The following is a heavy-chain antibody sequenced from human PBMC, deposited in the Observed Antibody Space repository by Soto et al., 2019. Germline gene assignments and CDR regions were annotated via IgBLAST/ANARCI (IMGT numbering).Heavy chain of an antibody. D-gene: IGHD2-15*01. CDR1: GYTFTSYG. Sequence: QVQLVQSGAEVKKPGASVKVSCKASGYTFTSYGISWVRQAPGQGLEWMGWISAYNGNTNYAQKLQGRVTMTTDTSTSTAYMKLRSLRSDDTAVYYCASTGGPGDYCSGGSCLDYWGQGTLVTVSS. J-gene: IGHJ4*02. CDR3: ASTGGPGDYCSGGSCLDY. CDR2: ISAYNGNT. V-gene: IGHV1-18*01.